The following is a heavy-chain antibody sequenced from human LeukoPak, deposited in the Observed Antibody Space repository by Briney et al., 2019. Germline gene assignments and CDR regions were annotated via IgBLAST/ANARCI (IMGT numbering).Heavy chain of an antibody. CDR3: ARHFSADNWNYESFYYMDV. CDR1: GGSISSSDSY. V-gene: IGHV4-39*01. Sequence: PSETLSLTCTVSGGSISSSDSYRGWIRQPPGKGLEWIGSLYYSGSSYYNPSLKSRVTISVDTSKNQFSLKLSSVTAADTAVYYCARHFSADNWNYESFYYMDVWGKGTTVTVSS. J-gene: IGHJ6*03. CDR2: LYYSGSS. D-gene: IGHD1-7*01.